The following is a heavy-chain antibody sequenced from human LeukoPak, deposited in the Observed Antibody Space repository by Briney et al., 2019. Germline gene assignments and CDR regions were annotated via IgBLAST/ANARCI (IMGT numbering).Heavy chain of an antibody. CDR3: ARGAWASSFDY. Sequence: ASVKVSCKTSGYTFTSYDVNWVRQATGQGLEWMGWVNPNSGNTAYAQNFQGRVTMTSDTSINTAYMELSSLGSEDTAVDYCARGAWASSFDYWGHGTLVTVSS. CDR2: VNPNSGNT. J-gene: IGHJ4*01. D-gene: IGHD6-6*01. CDR1: GYTFTSYD. V-gene: IGHV1-8*01.